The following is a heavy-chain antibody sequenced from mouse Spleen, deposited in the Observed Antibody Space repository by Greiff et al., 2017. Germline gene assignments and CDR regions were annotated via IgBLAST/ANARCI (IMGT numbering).Heavy chain of an antibody. CDR3: AFYYGNPYYYAMDY. Sequence: VQLQQPGTELVKPGASVKLSCTASGFNIKDTYMHWVKQRPEQGLEWIGRIDPANGNTKYDPKFQGKATITADTSSNTAYLQLSSLTSEDTAVYYCAFYYGNPYYYAMDYWGQGTSVTVSS. D-gene: IGHD2-1*01. J-gene: IGHJ4*01. CDR1: GFNIKDTY. CDR2: IDPANGNT. V-gene: IGHV14-3*02.